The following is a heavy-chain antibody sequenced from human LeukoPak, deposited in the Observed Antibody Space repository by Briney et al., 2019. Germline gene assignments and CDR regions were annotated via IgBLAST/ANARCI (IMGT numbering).Heavy chain of an antibody. V-gene: IGHV4-4*07. D-gene: IGHD3-10*01. CDR2: IYTSGST. CDR3: ARARDYYGSGSYYYYYYYMDV. Sequence: SETLSLTCTVSGGSISSYYWSWIRQPAGKGLEWIGRIYTSGSTNYNPSLKSRVTMSVDTSKNQFSLKLSSVTAADTAVYYCARARDYYGSGSYYYYYYYMDVWGKGTTVTVSS. CDR1: GGSISSYY. J-gene: IGHJ6*03.